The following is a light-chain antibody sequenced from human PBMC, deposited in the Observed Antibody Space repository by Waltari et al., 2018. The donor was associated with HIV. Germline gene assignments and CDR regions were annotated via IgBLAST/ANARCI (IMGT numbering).Light chain of an antibody. V-gene: IGKV1-12*01. Sequence: DIQVTQFPSSLPASVGDTVTITCRASESISRFLAWYQQKPGQAPRLRIYDASRLDGGAPSRFRGFGSGTDFTLVISNLQIEDFATYICQQANGFPHTFGQGTKVE. J-gene: IGKJ2*01. CDR3: QQANGFPHT. CDR1: ESISRF. CDR2: DAS.